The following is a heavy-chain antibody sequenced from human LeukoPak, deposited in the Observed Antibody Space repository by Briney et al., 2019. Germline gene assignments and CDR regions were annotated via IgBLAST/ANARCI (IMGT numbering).Heavy chain of an antibody. D-gene: IGHD1-26*01. J-gene: IGHJ5*02. CDR3: AKHSGSLLASAGFDP. V-gene: IGHV1-2*02. Sequence: ASVKVSCKASGYTFTGYYMHWVRQAPGQGLEWMGWINPNSGGTNYAQKFQGRVTMTRDTSISTAYMELSRLRSGDTAVYYCAKHSGSLLASAGFDPWGQGTLATVSS. CDR1: GYTFTGYY. CDR2: INPNSGGT.